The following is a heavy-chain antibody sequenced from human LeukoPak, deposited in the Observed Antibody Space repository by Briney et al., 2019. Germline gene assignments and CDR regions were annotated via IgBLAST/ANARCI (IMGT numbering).Heavy chain of an antibody. V-gene: IGHV3-74*01. CDR1: GFTFSTYW. Sequence: GGSLRLSCAASGFTFSTYWMHWVRQAPGKGLVWVSGIKPDVTTTNYADSVKGRFTISRDNAKNTLFLQMNSLRAEDTAVYYCARSRFCTSGGRYYDFWGQGILVTVSS. J-gene: IGHJ4*02. CDR3: ARSRFCTSGGRYYDF. D-gene: IGHD2-8*01. CDR2: IKPDVTTT.